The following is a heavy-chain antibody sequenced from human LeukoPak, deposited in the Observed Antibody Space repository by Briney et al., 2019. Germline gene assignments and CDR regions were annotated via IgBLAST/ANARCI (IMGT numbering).Heavy chain of an antibody. D-gene: IGHD6-13*01. CDR1: GFTFSSYS. J-gene: IGHJ6*03. CDR2: ISSSSSTI. V-gene: IGHV3-48*02. Sequence: PGGSLRLSCAASGFTFSSYSMNWVRQAPGKGLEWVSYISSSSSTIYYADSVKGRFTISRDNAKNSLYLQMNSLRDEDTAVYYCARVGQDIAAAGSLYYYYYMDVWGKGTTVTVSS. CDR3: ARVGQDIAAAGSLYYYYYMDV.